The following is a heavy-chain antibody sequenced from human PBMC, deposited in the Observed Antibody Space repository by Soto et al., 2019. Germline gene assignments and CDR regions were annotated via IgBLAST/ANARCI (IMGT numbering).Heavy chain of an antibody. J-gene: IGHJ6*02. Sequence: PSETLSLTCTVSGGSISSSSYYWGWIRQPPGKGLEWIGNVYYGGSTYYNPSLKSRVTISVETSKSQFSLKLSSVTAADTAVYYCAGGDYYHSGGYYFYYYTMDVWGQGTTVTVSS. V-gene: IGHV4-39*01. CDR1: GGSISSSSYY. CDR3: AGGDYYHSGGYYFYYYTMDV. CDR2: VYYGGST. D-gene: IGHD3-22*01.